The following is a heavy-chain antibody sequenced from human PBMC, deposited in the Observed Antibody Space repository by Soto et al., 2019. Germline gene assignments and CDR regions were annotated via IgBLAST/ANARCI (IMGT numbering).Heavy chain of an antibody. J-gene: IGHJ4*02. CDR1: GFTFSNYG. D-gene: IGHD2-2*01. Sequence: GSLRLSCAAPGFTFSNYGMHWVRQTPGKGLEWVAVVWYDGTDKNYADSVKGRFTISRDNSKSTLYLQMDHLRVEDTGVYHCARTDCSSSDCPRDLVGAVTMDYWGQGTPVTVSS. V-gene: IGHV3-33*08. CDR2: VWYDGTDK. CDR3: ARTDCSSSDCPRDLVGAVTMDY.